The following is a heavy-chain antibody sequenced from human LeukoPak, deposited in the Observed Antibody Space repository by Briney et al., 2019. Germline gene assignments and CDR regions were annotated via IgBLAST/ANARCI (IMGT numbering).Heavy chain of an antibody. CDR1: GFTFNIAW. V-gene: IGHV3-15*01. Sequence: GGSLRLSCAASGFTFNIAWMSWVRQAPGKGLEWVGRIKSETGGGTTDYAAPVTSRFTISRDDSRNTLYLQMNSLNSEDSAMYYCATSSSGHDFLFDYWGQGTLVTVSS. CDR3: ATSSSGHDFLFDY. J-gene: IGHJ4*02. D-gene: IGHD5-12*01. CDR2: IKSETGGGTT.